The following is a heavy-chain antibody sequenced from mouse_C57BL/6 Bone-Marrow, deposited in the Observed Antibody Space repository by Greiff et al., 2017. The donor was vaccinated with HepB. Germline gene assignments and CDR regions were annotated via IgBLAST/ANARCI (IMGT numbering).Heavy chain of an antibody. J-gene: IGHJ2*01. CDR2: IDPSDSYT. CDR1: GYTFTSYW. D-gene: IGHD1-1*01. Sequence: QVQLQQPGAELVMPGASVKLSCKASGYTFTSYWMHWVKQRPGQGLEWIGEIDPSDSYTNYNQKFKGKSTLTVDKSSSTAYMQLSSLTSEDSAVDYCAREGLLQAYFDYWGQGTTLTVSS. V-gene: IGHV1-69*01. CDR3: AREGLLQAYFDY.